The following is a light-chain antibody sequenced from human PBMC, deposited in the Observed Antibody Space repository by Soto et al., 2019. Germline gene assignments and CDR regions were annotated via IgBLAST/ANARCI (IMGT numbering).Light chain of an antibody. CDR1: RSNIGAGYA. J-gene: IGLJ2*01. CDR3: TATDDRLTGPV. Sequence: QSVLTQPPSVSGAPGQRVIISCTGSRSNIGAGYAVHWYRRLPGTAPKLLIYNNDQRPSGVPDRFSASKSGTSASLAISGLRSEDEADYYCTATDDRLTGPVFGGGTKLTVL. V-gene: IGLV1-40*01. CDR2: NND.